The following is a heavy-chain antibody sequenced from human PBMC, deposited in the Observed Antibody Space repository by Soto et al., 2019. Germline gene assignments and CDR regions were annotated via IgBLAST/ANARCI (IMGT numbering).Heavy chain of an antibody. CDR1: GGSFSGYY. V-gene: IGHV4-34*01. J-gene: IGHJ5*02. CDR2: INHSGST. D-gene: IGHD6-13*01. CDR3: ARGLRIAAAVYNWFDP. Sequence: SETLSLTCAVYGGSFSGYYWSWIRQPPGKGLEWIGEINHSGSTNYNPSLKSRVTISVDTSKNQFSLKLSSVTAADTAVYYCARGLRIAAAVYNWFDPWGQGTLVTVSS.